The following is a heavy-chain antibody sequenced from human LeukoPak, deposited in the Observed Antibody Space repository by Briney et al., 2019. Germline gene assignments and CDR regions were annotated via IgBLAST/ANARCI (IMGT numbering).Heavy chain of an antibody. D-gene: IGHD1-1*01. CDR1: GFTFSSYW. Sequence: PGGSLRLSCAASGFTFSSYWMSWVRQAPGKGLEWVANIKQDGSDEYYVDSVKGRFTISRDNAKNSLYLQLNSLRADDTAVYYCARLTGTTGFDYWGQGTLVTVSS. CDR3: ARLTGTTGFDY. J-gene: IGHJ4*02. CDR2: IKQDGSDE. V-gene: IGHV3-7*01.